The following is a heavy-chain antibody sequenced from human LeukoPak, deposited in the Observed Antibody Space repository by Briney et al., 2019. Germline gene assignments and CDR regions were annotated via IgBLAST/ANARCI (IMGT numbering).Heavy chain of an antibody. V-gene: IGHV3-21*01. J-gene: IGHJ4*02. Sequence: GGFLRLSCAASAFTFSSYNMNWVRQAPGKGLEWVSSISGSSSHTYYADSVKGRFTISRDNAKNSVYLQMNSLRAEDTAVYYCARDDRNGYPDYWGQGTLVTVSS. CDR1: AFTFSSYN. D-gene: IGHD5-24*01. CDR2: ISGSSSHT. CDR3: ARDDRNGYPDY.